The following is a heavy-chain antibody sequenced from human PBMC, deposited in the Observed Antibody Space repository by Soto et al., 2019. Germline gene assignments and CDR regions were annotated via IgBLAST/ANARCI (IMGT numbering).Heavy chain of an antibody. J-gene: IGHJ3*02. CDR2: IYYSGST. D-gene: IGHD6-19*01. CDR3: ASVGWYIGGAFDI. Sequence: QVQLQESGPGLVKPSETLSLTCTVSGGSISSYYWSWIRQPPGKGLEWIGYIYYSGSTNYNPSLKSRVTISVDTSKNQFSLKLSSVTAADTAVYYCASVGWYIGGAFDIWGQGTMVTVSS. CDR1: GGSISSYY. V-gene: IGHV4-59*08.